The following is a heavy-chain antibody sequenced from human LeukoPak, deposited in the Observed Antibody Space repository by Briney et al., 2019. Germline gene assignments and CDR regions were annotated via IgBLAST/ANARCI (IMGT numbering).Heavy chain of an antibody. CDR3: AKRGVVIRVILVAFHKEAYYFDS. J-gene: IGHJ4*02. Sequence: GGSLRLSCAVSGITLSNYGMSWVRQAPGKGLEWVAAISDSGGRTNYADSVKGRFTISRDNPKNTLYLQMNSLGAEDTAVYFCAKRGVVIRVILVAFHKEAYYFDSWGQGALVTVSS. CDR1: GITLSNYG. CDR2: ISDSGGRT. V-gene: IGHV3-23*01. D-gene: IGHD3-22*01.